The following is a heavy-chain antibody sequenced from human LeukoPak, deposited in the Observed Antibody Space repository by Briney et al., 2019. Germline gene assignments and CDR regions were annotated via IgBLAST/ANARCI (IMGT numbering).Heavy chain of an antibody. D-gene: IGHD5-24*01. Sequence: GASVEVSCKASGYTFTGYYMRWVRQAPGQGLGWMGWIHPNSSGTNYAQKFQGRGTMTRDTSISTAYMELSRLRSDDTAVYYCARGGEMATIDAFDIWGQGTMVTVSS. CDR2: IHPNSSGT. V-gene: IGHV1-2*02. J-gene: IGHJ3*02. CDR1: GYTFTGYY. CDR3: ARGGEMATIDAFDI.